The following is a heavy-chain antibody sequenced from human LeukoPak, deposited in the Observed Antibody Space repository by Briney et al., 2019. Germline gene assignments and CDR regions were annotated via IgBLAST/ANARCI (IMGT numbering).Heavy chain of an antibody. CDR3: ARDSSGYQ. Sequence: GGSLRLSWAASGFTFSTYWMSWVRQAPGKGLEWVANIKEDGSEKYYGDSVKGRLTISRDNAKNSLYLEMNSLRVEDTAVYYCARDSSGYQWGQGTLVTVSS. CDR2: IKEDGSEK. V-gene: IGHV3-7*01. J-gene: IGHJ4*02. CDR1: GFTFSTYW. D-gene: IGHD3-22*01.